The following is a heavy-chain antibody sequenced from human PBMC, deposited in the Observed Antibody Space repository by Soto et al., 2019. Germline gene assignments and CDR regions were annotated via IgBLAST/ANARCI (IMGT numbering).Heavy chain of an antibody. CDR2: IYYSGST. V-gene: IGHV4-59*01. D-gene: IGHD3-3*01. CDR3: ARSYDFWSGYYYFDY. Sequence: SETLSLTCTVSGGSISSYYWSWIRQPPGKGLERIGYIYYSGSTNYNPSLKSRVTISVDTSKNQFSLKLGSVTAADTAVYYCARSYDFWSGYYYFDYWGQGNLLTVSS. CDR1: GGSISSYY. J-gene: IGHJ4*02.